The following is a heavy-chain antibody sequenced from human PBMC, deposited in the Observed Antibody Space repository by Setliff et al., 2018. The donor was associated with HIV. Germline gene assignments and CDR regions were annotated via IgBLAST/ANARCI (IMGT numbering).Heavy chain of an antibody. CDR2: IYTSGST. J-gene: IGHJ4*02. CDR1: GGSISSGSYF. D-gene: IGHD4-17*01. V-gene: IGHV4-61*02. Sequence: SETLSLTCTVSGGSISSGSYFWTWIRQPAGKGLEWIGRIYTSGSTNYNPSLKSRVTMSVDTSKNQFSLKLTSVTASDTAVYYCASAAAGNTGPFDLWGQGSPVTVSS. CDR3: ASAAAGNTGPFDL.